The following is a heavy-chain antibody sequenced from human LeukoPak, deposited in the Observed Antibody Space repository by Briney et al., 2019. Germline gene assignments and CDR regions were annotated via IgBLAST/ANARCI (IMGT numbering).Heavy chain of an antibody. CDR1: GGSISSYY. CDR2: IYYSGST. D-gene: IGHD1-7*01. Sequence: SETLSLTCTVSGGSISSYYWSWIRQPPGKGLEWIGYIYYSGSTNYNPSLKSRVTISVDTSKNQFSLKLSSVTAADTAVYYCARGGELLNYLGQGTLVTVSS. V-gene: IGHV4-59*08. CDR3: ARGGELLNY. J-gene: IGHJ4*02.